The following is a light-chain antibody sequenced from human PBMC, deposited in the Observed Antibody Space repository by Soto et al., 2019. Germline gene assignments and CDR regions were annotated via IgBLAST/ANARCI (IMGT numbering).Light chain of an antibody. CDR2: GAS. V-gene: IGKV3-20*01. J-gene: IGKJ3*01. CDR3: QWYGSSQFP. CDR1: QSVGSNY. Sequence: EIVLSQSPGTLSLSPEERATLSSRASQSVGSNYLAWYQQKPGQASRLLIYGASSRATGILDRFSGSGSGTDYSLTINILDPEDCAVYYCQWYGSSQFPFGRGTKVVIK.